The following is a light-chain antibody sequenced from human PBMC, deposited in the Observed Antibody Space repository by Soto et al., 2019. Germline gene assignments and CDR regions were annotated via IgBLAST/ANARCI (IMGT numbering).Light chain of an antibody. CDR2: AAS. J-gene: IGKJ1*01. Sequence: DIQRTQSPSSLSASVGDRVTITCRASQGIRDALGWYQQKPGKAPKRLIYAASSLQGGVPSRFSGSGSGTEFTLTISSLQPEDFATYYCLQHNSYSQTFGQGTKVEIK. CDR1: QGIRDA. CDR3: LQHNSYSQT. V-gene: IGKV1-17*01.